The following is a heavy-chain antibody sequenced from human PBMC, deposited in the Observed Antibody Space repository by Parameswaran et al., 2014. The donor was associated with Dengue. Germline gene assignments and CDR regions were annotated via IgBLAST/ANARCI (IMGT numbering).Heavy chain of an antibody. V-gene: IGHV4-34*01. CDR2: INHSGST. J-gene: IGHJ6*02. D-gene: IGHD6-13*01. CDR3: ARNSRNYYYYGMDV. Sequence: VRQAPGKGLEWIGEINHSGSTNYNPSLKSRVTISVDTSKNQFSLKLSSVTAADTAVYYCARNSRNYYYYGMDVWGQGTTVTVSS.